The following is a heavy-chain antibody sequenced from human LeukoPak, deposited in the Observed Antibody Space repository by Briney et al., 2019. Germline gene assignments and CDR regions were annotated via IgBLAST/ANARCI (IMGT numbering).Heavy chain of an antibody. CDR2: ISWDGGST. CDR1: GFTFDDYA. D-gene: IGHD6-25*01. Sequence: GGSLRLSCAASGFTFDDYAMHWVRQAPGKGLEWVSLISWDGGSTYYADSVKGRFNISRDNSKNSLYPQMNSLRAEDTALYYCAKGSGFSMRDAFDIWGQGTMVTVSS. J-gene: IGHJ3*02. V-gene: IGHV3-43D*03. CDR3: AKGSGFSMRDAFDI.